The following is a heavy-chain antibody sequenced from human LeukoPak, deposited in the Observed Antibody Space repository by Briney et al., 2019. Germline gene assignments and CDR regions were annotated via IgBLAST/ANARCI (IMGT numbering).Heavy chain of an antibody. D-gene: IGHD1-1*01. CDR3: ASLSSLEGCPYCKYYMDV. J-gene: IGHJ6*03. V-gene: IGHV3-53*01. Sequence: GGSLRLSCAASGFTVSSNYMSWVRQAPGKGLEWVSVIYSGGSTYYADSVKGRFTISRDNSKNTLYLQMNSLRAEDTAVYYCASLSSLEGCPYCKYYMDVWGKGTTVTVSS. CDR1: GFTVSSNY. CDR2: IYSGGST.